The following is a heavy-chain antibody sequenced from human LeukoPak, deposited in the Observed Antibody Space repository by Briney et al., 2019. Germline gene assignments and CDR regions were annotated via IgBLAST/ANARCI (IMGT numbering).Heavy chain of an antibody. CDR1: GFTVSSDY. CDR3: ARERVENQQLVGGNY. V-gene: IGHV3-66*01. CDR2: IYSGGST. J-gene: IGHJ4*02. D-gene: IGHD6-6*01. Sequence: GGSLRLSCTASGFTVSSDYMSWVRHAPGKGLEWVSVIYSGGSTYYADSVKGRFTISRDNSKNTLYLQMNSLRAEDTAVYYCARERVENQQLVGGNYWGQGTLVTVSS.